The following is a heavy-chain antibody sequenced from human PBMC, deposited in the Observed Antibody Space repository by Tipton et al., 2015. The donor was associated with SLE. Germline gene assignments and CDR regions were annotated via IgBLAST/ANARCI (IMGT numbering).Heavy chain of an antibody. CDR2: INHSGST. J-gene: IGHJ5*02. D-gene: IGHD5-24*01. CDR3: ARARVVEMATVHWFDP. Sequence: TLSLTCAVYGGSFSGYYWSWIRQPPGKGLEWIGEINHSGSTNYNPSLKSRVTISVDTSKNQFSLKLSSVTAADTAVYYCARARVVEMATVHWFDPWGQERWSPSPQ. V-gene: IGHV4-34*09. CDR1: GGSFSGYY.